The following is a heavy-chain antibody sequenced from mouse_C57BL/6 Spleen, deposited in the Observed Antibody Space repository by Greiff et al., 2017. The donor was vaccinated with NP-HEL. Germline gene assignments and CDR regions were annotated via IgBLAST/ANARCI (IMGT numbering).Heavy chain of an antibody. CDR1: GYTFTSYW. J-gene: IGHJ3*01. CDR2: IYPGSGST. V-gene: IGHV1-55*01. Sequence: QVQLQQPGAELVKPGDSVKMSCTASGYTFTSYWITWVKQRPGQGLEWLGDIYPGSGSTNYNEKFKSKAPMTVDTSSSTAYMQLSSLTSEDSAVYYCARKRGFAYWGQGTLVTVSA. CDR3: ARKRGFAY.